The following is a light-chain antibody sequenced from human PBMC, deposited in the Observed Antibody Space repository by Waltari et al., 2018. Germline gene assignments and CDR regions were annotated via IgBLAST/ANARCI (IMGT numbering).Light chain of an antibody. CDR3: SSFTTRNTWV. J-gene: IGLJ3*02. CDR2: DVS. Sequence: QSALTQPASVSGSPGQSITISCTGTSSDIGYYNYVSWYQHHPGTAPTLMIYDVSNRPSGVSNRVSGSKSGDTASLTISGRQAEDEAEYYCSSFTTRNTWVFGGGTKLTVL. V-gene: IGLV2-14*03. CDR1: SSDIGYYNY.